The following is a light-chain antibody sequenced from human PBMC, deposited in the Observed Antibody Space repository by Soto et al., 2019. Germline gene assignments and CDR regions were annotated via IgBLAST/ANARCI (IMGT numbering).Light chain of an antibody. CDR1: SSDVGGYNY. V-gene: IGLV2-8*01. CDR3: SSYTSGSALYV. CDR2: EVR. J-gene: IGLJ1*01. Sequence: QSALTQPPSASGSPGQSVTISCTGTSSDVGGYNYVSWYQQHPGKAPKLIIYEVRERPSGVPDRFSGSKSGNTASLTVSGLQAEDEADYYCSSYTSGSALYVFGTGTKLTVL.